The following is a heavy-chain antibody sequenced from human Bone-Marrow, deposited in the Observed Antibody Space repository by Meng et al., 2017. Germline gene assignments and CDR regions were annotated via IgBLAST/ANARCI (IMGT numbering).Heavy chain of an antibody. D-gene: IGHD6-19*01. V-gene: IGHV4-4*03. CDR1: GGAITRCNW. J-gene: IGHJ4*02. CDR3: ARVGGKQWLVRGPLHYYFDY. CDR2: IYHSGST. Sequence: LPGSGHELVDPPRPLSLPSAVLGGAITRCNWWSWVRQPPGKGLEWIGEIYHSGSTNYNPSLKSRVTISVDKSKNQFSLKLSSVTAADTAVYYCARVGGKQWLVRGPLHYYFDYWGQGTLVTVVS.